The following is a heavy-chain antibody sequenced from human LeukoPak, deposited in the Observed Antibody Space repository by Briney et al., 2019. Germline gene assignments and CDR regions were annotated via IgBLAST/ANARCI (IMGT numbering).Heavy chain of an antibody. D-gene: IGHD1-26*01. CDR3: ASPTREVGATGDAFDI. J-gene: IGHJ3*02. CDR2: IIPIFGTA. Sequence: ASVKVSCKASGGTFSSYASSWVRQAPGQGLEWMGGIIPIFGTANYAQKFQGRVTITTDESTSTAYMELSSLRSEDTAVYYCASPTREVGATGDAFDIWGQGTMVTVSS. CDR1: GGTFSSYA. V-gene: IGHV1-69*05.